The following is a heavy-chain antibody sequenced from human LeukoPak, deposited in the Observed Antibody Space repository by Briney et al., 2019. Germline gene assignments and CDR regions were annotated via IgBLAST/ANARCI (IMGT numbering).Heavy chain of an antibody. V-gene: IGHV3-48*03. D-gene: IGHD5-12*01. Sequence: GGSLRLSCAASGFTSSSFVMSWVRQAPGKGLEWVSYISSSGSTIYYADSVKGRFTISRDNAKNSLYLQMNSLRAEDTAVYYCARERDVATAKYYYYYMDVWGKGTTVTISS. CDR3: ARERDVATAKYYYYYMDV. CDR1: GFTSSSFV. J-gene: IGHJ6*03. CDR2: ISSSGSTI.